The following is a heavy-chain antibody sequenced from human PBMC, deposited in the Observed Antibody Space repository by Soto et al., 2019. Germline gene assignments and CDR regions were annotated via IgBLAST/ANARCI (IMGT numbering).Heavy chain of an antibody. CDR1: GFTFSIYC. V-gene: IGHV3-74*01. D-gene: IGHD2-2*01. CDR2: IDTDGNSR. J-gene: IGHJ4*02. CDR3: ASLSAPVDF. Sequence: PGGSLRLSCVASGFTFSIYCMHLLRQAPGRELVWVSEIDTDGNSRNYADSVKGRFTISRDNAKNTLYLQMNSLTAEDTAVYFCASLSAPVDFWGRGTLVTVSS.